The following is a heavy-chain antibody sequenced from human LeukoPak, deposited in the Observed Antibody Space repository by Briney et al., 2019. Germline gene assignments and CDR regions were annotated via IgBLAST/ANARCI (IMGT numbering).Heavy chain of an antibody. J-gene: IGHJ6*03. CDR2: INHSGST. CDR3: ARAARFLEWLPTSYYYMDV. D-gene: IGHD3-3*01. V-gene: IGHV4-34*01. Sequence: SETLSLTCAVYGGSFSGYYWSWIRQPPGKGLEWIGEINHSGSTNYNPSLKRRVTISVDTSKNQFSLKLSSVTAADTAVYYCARAARFLEWLPTSYYYMDVWGKGTTVTVSS. CDR1: GGSFSGYY.